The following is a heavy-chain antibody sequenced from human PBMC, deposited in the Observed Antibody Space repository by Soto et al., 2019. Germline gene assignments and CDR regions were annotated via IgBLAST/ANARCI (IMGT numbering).Heavy chain of an antibody. V-gene: IGHV4-30-4*01. CDR1: GGSISSDHYH. CDR2: IHYSGSG. D-gene: IGHD4-17*01. CDR3: VREDDGGDRDYYGLDV. J-gene: IGHJ6*02. Sequence: QVQLQESGPGLVRPSQTLSLTCTVSGGSISSDHYHWTWIRQTPGKGLEWIGYIHYSGSGYYNPSLQSRVTMSVDTSKNLFSLKLSSVTAADTAVYFCVREDDGGDRDYYGLDVWCQGTTVSVSS.